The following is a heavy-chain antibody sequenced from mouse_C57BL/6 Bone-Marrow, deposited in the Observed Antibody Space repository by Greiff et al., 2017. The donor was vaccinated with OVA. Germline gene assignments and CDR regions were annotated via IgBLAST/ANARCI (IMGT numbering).Heavy chain of an antibody. V-gene: IGHV1-81*01. CDR1: GYTFTSYV. CDR3: ARGITTVVNYCAMDY. D-gene: IGHD1-1*01. Sequence: QVQLKESGAELARPGASVKLSCKASGYTFTSYVISWVKQRTGQGLEWIGEIYPRSGNTYYNEKFKGKATLTADKSSSAAYMELRSLTSEDSAVYFCARGITTVVNYCAMDYWGQGTSVTDSS. J-gene: IGHJ4*01. CDR2: IYPRSGNT.